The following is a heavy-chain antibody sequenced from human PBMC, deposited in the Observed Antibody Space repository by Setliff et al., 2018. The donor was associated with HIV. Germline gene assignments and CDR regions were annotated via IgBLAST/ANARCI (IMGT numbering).Heavy chain of an antibody. V-gene: IGHV4-39*07. CDR1: GGSFRSSRYY. CDR3: ARTVPHSAAQDAFDI. D-gene: IGHD4-4*01. CDR2: IHYGGFF. J-gene: IGHJ3*02. Sequence: SETLSLTCTVSGGSFRSSRYYWGWIRQPPGKGLEWIGNIHYGGFFWYSPSLKSRVTLSADTSKNQLSLKLTSVTAEDTGVYYCARTVPHSAAQDAFDIWGQGTVVTVSS.